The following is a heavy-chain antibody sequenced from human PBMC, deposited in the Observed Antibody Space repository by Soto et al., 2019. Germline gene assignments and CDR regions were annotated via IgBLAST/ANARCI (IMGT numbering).Heavy chain of an antibody. CDR3: AKGDSTFLGIIAY. D-gene: IGHD1-1*01. J-gene: IGHJ4*02. CDR2: IIGSGGTT. CDR1: GFTFCKYA. Sequence: GLSCAASGFTFCKYAINWVRQAPGEGLEWVSVIIGSGGTTYYADSVKGRFTISRDNSKNTLYLQMNSLRAEDTAVYCCAKGDSTFLGIIAYWGQGALVTVSS. V-gene: IGHV3-23*01.